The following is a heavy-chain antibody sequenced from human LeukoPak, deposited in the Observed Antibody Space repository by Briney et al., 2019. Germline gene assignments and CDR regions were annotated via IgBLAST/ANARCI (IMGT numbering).Heavy chain of an antibody. CDR1: GGSISSGSYY. Sequence: SETLSLTCTVSGGSISSGSYYWSWIRQPAGKGLEWIGRIYTSGSTNYNPSLKSRVTISVDTSKNQFSLKLSSVTAADTAVYYCARDSRYGPIDYWGQGTLVTVSS. CDR2: IYTSGST. J-gene: IGHJ4*02. D-gene: IGHD4-17*01. V-gene: IGHV4-61*02. CDR3: ARDSRYGPIDY.